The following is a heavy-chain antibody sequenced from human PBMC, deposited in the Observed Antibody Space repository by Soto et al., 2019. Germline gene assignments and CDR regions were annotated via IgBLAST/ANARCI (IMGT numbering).Heavy chain of an antibody. J-gene: IGHJ6*02. CDR1: GGTFSSYA. Sequence: QVQLVQSGAEVKKPGSSVKVSCKASGGTFSSYAISWVRQAPGQGLEWMGGIIPVFGTANYAQKFQGRVTSTADRSTSTAYMDLSSLRSDDTAVYYCARGLGEVAYYYGMDVWGQGTTVTVSS. D-gene: IGHD2-15*01. V-gene: IGHV1-69*06. CDR2: IIPVFGTA. CDR3: ARGLGEVAYYYGMDV.